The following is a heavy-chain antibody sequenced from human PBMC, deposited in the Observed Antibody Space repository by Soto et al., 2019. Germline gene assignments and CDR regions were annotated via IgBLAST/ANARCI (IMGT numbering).Heavy chain of an antibody. CDR2: IWCDGSNK. Sequence: QVQLVESGGGVIQRGRSLRLSCTASGFTFSSYGMHWVRQAPGKGLDCVAVIWCDGSNKYYADSVKGRFTISRDNSKNTLYLQMNSLRAEDTAVYYCAREMAVVGAKFCPFYYYGMDVWGQGTTVTVSS. CDR3: AREMAVVGAKFCPFYYYGMDV. V-gene: IGHV3-33*01. CDR1: GFTFSSYG. D-gene: IGHD1-26*01. J-gene: IGHJ6*02.